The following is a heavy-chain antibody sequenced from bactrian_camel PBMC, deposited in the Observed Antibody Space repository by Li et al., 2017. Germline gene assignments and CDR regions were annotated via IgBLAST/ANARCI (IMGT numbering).Heavy chain of an antibody. CDR1: GYGYNSYC. Sequence: VQLVESGGGSVQAGGSLRLSCTVSGYGYNSYCIAWFRQSPGKEREGVARLYTNGRSIKYADSVKGRFTISYDNAKNTLYLQMDSLKPEDTATYYCAARTGHRLSCHLGADFGYWGQGTQVTVS. CDR3: AARTGHRLSCHLGADFGY. J-gene: IGHJ6*01. CDR2: LYTNGRSI. V-gene: IGHV3S6*01.